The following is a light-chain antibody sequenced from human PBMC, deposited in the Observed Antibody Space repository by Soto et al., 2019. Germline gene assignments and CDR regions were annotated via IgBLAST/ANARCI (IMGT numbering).Light chain of an antibody. Sequence: EVVLTQSPDTLSVSPGERATLSCRASESVSSNYLAWYQQKPGQAPRLLIYGASTRATGIPDRLSASGSGKDFTLTITRLEPEDFAVYYCQHYDNSPMYSFGQGTKLEI. CDR3: QHYDNSPMYS. V-gene: IGKV3-20*01. CDR2: GAS. J-gene: IGKJ2*01. CDR1: ESVSSNY.